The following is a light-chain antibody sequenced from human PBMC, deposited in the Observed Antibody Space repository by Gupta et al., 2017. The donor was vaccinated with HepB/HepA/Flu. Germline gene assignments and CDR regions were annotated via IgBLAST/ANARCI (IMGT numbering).Light chain of an antibody. CDR3: SSYTSSSTFVV. CDR2: EVS. CDR1: SSDVGSYNR. V-gene: IGLV2-18*02. J-gene: IGLJ2*01. Sequence: QSALTQPPSVSGSPGQSVTISCTGTSSDVGSYNRVSWYQQPPGTAPKLMIYEVSNRPSGVPDRFSGSKSDNTASLTISGLQAEDEADYYCSSYTSSSTFVVFGGGTKLTVL.